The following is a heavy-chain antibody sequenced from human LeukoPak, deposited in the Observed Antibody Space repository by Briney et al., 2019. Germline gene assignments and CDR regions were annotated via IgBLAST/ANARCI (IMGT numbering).Heavy chain of an antibody. V-gene: IGHV1-46*01. CDR3: ARDNSVRDEAWWFNR. D-gene: IGHD5-24*01. CDR2: ISPSGGST. CDR1: VYTFTSNY. J-gene: IGHJ5*02. Sequence: ASVKVSCKAFVYTFTSNYMHWVRHAPGQGPEWMGIISPSGGSTTYAQKFHDRLTLTRDMPTSTGYLELSSLRSEDTAVYYCARDNSVRDEAWWFNRWGQGTLVTVSS.